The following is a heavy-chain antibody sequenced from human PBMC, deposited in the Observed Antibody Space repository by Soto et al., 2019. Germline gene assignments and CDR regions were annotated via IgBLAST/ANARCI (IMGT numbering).Heavy chain of an antibody. Sequence: GGSLRLSCAASGFTFSSYSMNWVRQAPGKGLEWVSSISSSSSYIYYADSVKGRFTISRDNAKNSLYLQMNSLRAEDTAVYYCARGTHIVLMVYASYWGQGTLVTVSS. J-gene: IGHJ4*02. V-gene: IGHV3-21*01. CDR3: ARGTHIVLMVYASY. D-gene: IGHD2-8*01. CDR2: ISSSSSYI. CDR1: GFTFSSYS.